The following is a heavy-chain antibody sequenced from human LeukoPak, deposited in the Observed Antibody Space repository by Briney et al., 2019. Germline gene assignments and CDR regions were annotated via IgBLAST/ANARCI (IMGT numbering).Heavy chain of an antibody. CDR3: ASSMIVVVSDAFDI. CDR2: IYTSGST. J-gene: IGHJ3*02. CDR1: GGSISSSSYY. D-gene: IGHD3-22*01. Sequence: PSETLSLTCTVSGGSISSSSYYWGWIRQPPGKGLEWIGRIYTSGSTNYNPSLKSRVTISVDKSKNQFSLKLSSVTAADTAVYYCASSMIVVVSDAFDIWGQGTMVTVSS. V-gene: IGHV4-61*05.